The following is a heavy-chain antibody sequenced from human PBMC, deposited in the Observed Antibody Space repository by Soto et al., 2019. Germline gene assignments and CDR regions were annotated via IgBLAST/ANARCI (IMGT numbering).Heavy chain of an antibody. CDR2: IWYDGSNK. D-gene: IGHD6-19*01. Sequence: QVQLVESGGGVVQPGRSLRLSCAASGFTFSSYGMHWVRQAPGKGLEWVAVIWYDGSNKYYADSVKGRFTISRDNSKNTLYLQMSSLRAEDTAVYYCARDSLIGQWLVLGYFDYWGQGTLVTVSS. CDR1: GFTFSSYG. V-gene: IGHV3-33*01. CDR3: ARDSLIGQWLVLGYFDY. J-gene: IGHJ4*02.